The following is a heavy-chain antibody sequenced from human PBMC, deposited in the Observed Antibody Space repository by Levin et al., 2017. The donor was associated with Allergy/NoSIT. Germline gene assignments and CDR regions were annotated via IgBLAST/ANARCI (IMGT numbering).Heavy chain of an antibody. D-gene: IGHD6-6*01. CDR1: GFTFSSYW. J-gene: IGHJ5*02. CDR2: IKQDGSEK. Sequence: GESLKISCAASGFTFSSYWMSWVRQAPGKGLEWVANIKQDGSEKYYVDSVKGRFTISRDNAKNSLYLQMNSLRAEDTAVYYCARVKRVIAARPSWFDPWGQGTLVTVSS. V-gene: IGHV3-7*01. CDR3: ARVKRVIAARPSWFDP.